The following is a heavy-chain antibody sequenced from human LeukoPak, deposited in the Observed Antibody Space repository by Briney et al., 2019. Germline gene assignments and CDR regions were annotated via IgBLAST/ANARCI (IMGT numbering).Heavy chain of an antibody. D-gene: IGHD3-3*01. V-gene: IGHV3-7*01. J-gene: IGHJ4*02. Sequence: GGSLRLSCAASGFTFSSYAMSWVRQAPGKGPEWVAHIKQDASQEYHVDSVKGRFTISRDNAKNSLYLQMNSLRAEDTAVYYCARGVVYPAWSGPHWSDYWGQGALVTVSS. CDR1: GFTFSSYA. CDR3: ARGVVYPAWSGPHWSDY. CDR2: IKQDASQE.